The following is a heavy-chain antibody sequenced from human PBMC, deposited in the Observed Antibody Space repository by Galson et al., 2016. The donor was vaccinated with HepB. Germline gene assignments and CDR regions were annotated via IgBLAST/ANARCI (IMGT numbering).Heavy chain of an antibody. V-gene: IGHV3-23*01. J-gene: IGHJ3*01. D-gene: IGHD6-6*01. Sequence: SLRLSCAASGFSFSSYAMSWVRQAPGKGLEWVSTITGRGTSTYYADSVEGRFTISRDNSKSTLYLQMNGLRAEDTAVYYCAKDPQWTTSSRGAFHVWGQGTMLTVFS. CDR3: AKDPQWTTSSRGAFHV. CDR2: ITGRGTST. CDR1: GFSFSSYA.